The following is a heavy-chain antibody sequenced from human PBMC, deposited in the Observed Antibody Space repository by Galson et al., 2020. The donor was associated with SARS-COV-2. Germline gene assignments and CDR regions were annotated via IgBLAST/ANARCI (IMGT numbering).Heavy chain of an antibody. Sequence: TGGSLRLFCAASGFTFSSYGMHWLRQAPGKGRAWVAFISYDGSNKYYADSAKGRFTISRDNSKNTLDLQMNSLRAEVTAVYYCAKDIGMVYAWTNDGMDVWGQGTTVTVSS. CDR2: ISYDGSNK. CDR3: AKDIGMVYAWTNDGMDV. CDR1: GFTFSSYG. D-gene: IGHD2-8*01. J-gene: IGHJ6*02. V-gene: IGHV3-30*18.